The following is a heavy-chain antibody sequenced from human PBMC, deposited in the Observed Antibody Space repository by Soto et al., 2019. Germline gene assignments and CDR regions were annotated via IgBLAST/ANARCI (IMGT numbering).Heavy chain of an antibody. V-gene: IGHV4-4*02. CDR3: ATKTVAVAGLD. CDR2: ISHGGNT. CDR1: GGSISIESFY. Sequence: QVQLQESGPGLVKPSGTLSLTCSVSGGSISIESFYWSWVRQHPGKGLEWLGEISHGGNTNYNPSLKSRATISLDKSNNQFSLSLSFVTAADTALYYCATKTVAVAGLDWGHGTPVTV. J-gene: IGHJ4*01. D-gene: IGHD6-13*01.